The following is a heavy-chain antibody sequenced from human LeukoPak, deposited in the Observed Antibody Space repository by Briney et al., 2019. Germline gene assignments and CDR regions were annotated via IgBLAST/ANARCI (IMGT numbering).Heavy chain of an antibody. CDR2: IYYSGST. CDR1: GGSISSYY. CDR3: ARWTVAEGGYAP. J-gene: IGHJ5*02. Sequence: PSETLSLTCTVSGGSISSYYWSWIRQPPGKGLEWIGYIYYSGSTNYNPSLKSRVTISVDTSKNRFSLQLSSVTAADTAVYYCARWTVAEGGYAPWGQGTLVTVSS. V-gene: IGHV4-59*01. D-gene: IGHD4-23*01.